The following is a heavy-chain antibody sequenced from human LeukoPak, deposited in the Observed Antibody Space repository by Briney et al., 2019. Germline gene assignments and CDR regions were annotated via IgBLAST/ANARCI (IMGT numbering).Heavy chain of an antibody. D-gene: IGHD1-26*01. CDR2: ISGSGGST. V-gene: IGHV3-23*01. J-gene: IGHJ4*02. CDR1: GFTFSSFS. CDR3: AKDLEWEPYYFDY. Sequence: GGSLRLSCAASGFTFSSFSMNWVRQAPGKGLEWVSAISGSGGSTYYADSVKGRFTISRDNSKNTLYLQMNSLRAEDTAVYYCAKDLEWEPYYFDYWGQGTLVTVSS.